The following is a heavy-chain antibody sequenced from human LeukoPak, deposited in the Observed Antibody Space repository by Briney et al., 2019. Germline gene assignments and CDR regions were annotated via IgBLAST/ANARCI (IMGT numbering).Heavy chain of an antibody. J-gene: IGHJ6*03. V-gene: IGHV1-2*02. Sequence: ASVKVSCKASGYTFTGYYMHWVRQAPGQGLEWMGWINPNSGGTNYAQKFQGRVTMTRDTSISTAYMELSRLISDDTAVYYCARSYGIATAGIHYYYYMDVWGKGTTVTISS. CDR3: ARSYGIATAGIHYYYYMDV. D-gene: IGHD6-13*01. CDR2: INPNSGGT. CDR1: GYTFTGYY.